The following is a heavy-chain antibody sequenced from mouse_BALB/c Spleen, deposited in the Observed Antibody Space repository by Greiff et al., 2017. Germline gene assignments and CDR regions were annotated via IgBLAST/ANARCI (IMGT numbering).Heavy chain of an antibody. CDR1: GFSLTSYG. CDR3: ARERGNHYAMDY. J-gene: IGHJ4*01. V-gene: IGHV2-9*02. Sequence: VKLQESGPGLVAPSQSLSITCTVSGFSLTSYGVHWVRQPPGKGLEWLGVIWAGGSTNYNSALMSRLSISKDNSKSQVFLKMNSLQTDDTAMYYCARERGNHYAMDYWGQGTSVTVSS. D-gene: IGHD2-1*01. CDR2: IWAGGST.